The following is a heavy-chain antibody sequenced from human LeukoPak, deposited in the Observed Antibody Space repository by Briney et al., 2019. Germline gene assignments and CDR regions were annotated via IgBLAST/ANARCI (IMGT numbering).Heavy chain of an antibody. V-gene: IGHV4-34*01. Sequence: SETLSLTCAVYGGSFSGYYWSWIRQPPGKGLEWIGEINHSGSTNYNPSLKSRVTISVDTSKNQFSLKLTSVTAADTAVYYCAKTLGSPPTNFDYWGQGTPVIVSS. CDR3: AKTLGSPPTNFDY. D-gene: IGHD1-14*01. CDR1: GGSFSGYY. CDR2: INHSGST. J-gene: IGHJ4*02.